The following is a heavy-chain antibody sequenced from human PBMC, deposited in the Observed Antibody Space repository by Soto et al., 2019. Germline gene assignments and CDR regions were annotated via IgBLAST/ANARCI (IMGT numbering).Heavy chain of an antibody. CDR2: IYYRGST. V-gene: IGHV4-61*01. D-gene: IGHD6-19*01. Sequence: QVQLQESGPGLVKPSETLSLTCTVSGGSVSSGSYYWSWIRQPPGKGLEWIGYIYYRGSTNYNPSLKSRVTISVDTSKNQFFLKLRSVTAADTALYYCARDYFFCIGSYYYYSGMNVLGQASTLTVSS. CDR3: ARDYFFCIGSYYYYSGMNV. J-gene: IGHJ6*02. CDR1: GGSVSSGSYY.